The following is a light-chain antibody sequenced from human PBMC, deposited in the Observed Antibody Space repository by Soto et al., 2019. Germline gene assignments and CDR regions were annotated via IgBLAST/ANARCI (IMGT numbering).Light chain of an antibody. CDR1: SSDVGGYNY. CDR3: SSYAGSSNV. Sequence: QSVLTQPASASGSPGQSVAISCTGTSSDVGGYNYVSWYQQHPGKAPKLMIYEVNKRPSGVPDRFSGSKSGNTASLTVSGLQAEDEADYYCSSYAGSSNVFGTGSKDTVL. J-gene: IGLJ1*01. CDR2: EVN. V-gene: IGLV2-8*01.